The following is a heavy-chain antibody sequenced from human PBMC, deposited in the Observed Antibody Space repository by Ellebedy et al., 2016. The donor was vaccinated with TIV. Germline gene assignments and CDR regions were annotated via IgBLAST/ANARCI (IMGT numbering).Heavy chain of an antibody. CDR1: GDSVSRNSAA. V-gene: IGHV6-1*01. D-gene: IGHD2-21*02. Sequence: SQTLSLTCAISGDSVSRNSAAWNWIRQSPSRGLEWLGRTYYRSKWYNDYAVSVKSRITINPDTSKNQFSLQLNSVNPEDTAVYYCARVRRDCGGDCYYYYYGMDVWGQGTTVTVSS. CDR2: TYYRSKWYN. J-gene: IGHJ6*02. CDR3: ARVRRDCGGDCYYYYYGMDV.